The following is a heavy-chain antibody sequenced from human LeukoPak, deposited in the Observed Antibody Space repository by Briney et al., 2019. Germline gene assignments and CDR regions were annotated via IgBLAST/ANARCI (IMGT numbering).Heavy chain of an antibody. CDR3: ATGRGNY. J-gene: IGHJ4*02. V-gene: IGHV3-7*01. CDR1: GFTFSSYW. Sequence: GGSLRLSCAASGFTFSSYWMSWVRQAPGKGLEWVANLKQDGSEEYYVDSVKGRFTISRDNTKNSLYLQMNSLRAEDTALYYCATGRGNYWGQGTLVTVSS. CDR2: LKQDGSEE.